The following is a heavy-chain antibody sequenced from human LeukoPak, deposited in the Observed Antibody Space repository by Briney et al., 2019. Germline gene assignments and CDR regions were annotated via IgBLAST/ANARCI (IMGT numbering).Heavy chain of an antibody. CDR1: GFTFSSYW. Sequence: GGSLRLSCAASGFTFSSYWMSWVRQAPGKGLEWVANIKQDGSEKYYVDSVKGRFAISRDNAKNSLYLQMNSLRAEDTAVYYCARRQGSYFDTSGYYYGWGQGTLVTVSS. V-gene: IGHV3-7*01. CDR2: IKQDGSEK. D-gene: IGHD3-22*01. J-gene: IGHJ4*02. CDR3: ARRQGSYFDTSGYYYG.